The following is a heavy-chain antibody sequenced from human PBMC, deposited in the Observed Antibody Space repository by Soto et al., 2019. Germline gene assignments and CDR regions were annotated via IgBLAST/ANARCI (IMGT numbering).Heavy chain of an antibody. CDR1: GDSISSSSYY. CDR3: ARPGIVGALSYFDY. D-gene: IGHD1-26*01. CDR2: IYYSGST. Sequence: SETLSLTCTVSGDSISSSSYYWGWIRQPPGKGLEWIGSIYYSGSTYYNPSLKSRVTISVDTSKNQFSLKLTSVTAADTAVYYCARPGIVGALSYFDYWGQGTLVTVSS. V-gene: IGHV4-39*01. J-gene: IGHJ4*02.